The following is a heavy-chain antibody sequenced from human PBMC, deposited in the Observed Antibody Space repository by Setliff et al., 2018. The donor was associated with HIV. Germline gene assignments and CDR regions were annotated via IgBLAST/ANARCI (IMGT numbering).Heavy chain of an antibody. V-gene: IGHV3-11*04. D-gene: IGHD1-26*01. CDR2: ISDSGSSI. J-gene: IGHJ4*02. CDR1: GFTISNYY. CDR3: ARDRGGAYLYFDY. Sequence: KTSETLSLSCAVSGFTISNYYMTWIRQAPGKGLEWISYISDSGSSIDYADSVKGRFAMSRDTAKDSVFLQMTDLRAEDTAVYYCARDRGGAYLYFDYWGQGVLVT.